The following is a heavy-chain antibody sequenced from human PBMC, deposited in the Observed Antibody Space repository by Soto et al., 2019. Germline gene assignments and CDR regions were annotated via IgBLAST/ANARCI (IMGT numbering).Heavy chain of an antibody. J-gene: IGHJ3*02. D-gene: IGHD3-22*01. CDR2: IYYSGST. V-gene: IGHV4-39*01. CDR3: ARLGRNYDSSGYYIIGAFDI. Sequence: PSETLSLTCTVSGGSISSSSYYWGWIRQPPGKGLEWIGSIYYSGSTYYNPSLKSRVTISVDTSKNQLSLKLGSVTAADTAVYYCARLGRNYDSSGYYIIGAFDIWGQGTMVTVSS. CDR1: GGSISSSSYY.